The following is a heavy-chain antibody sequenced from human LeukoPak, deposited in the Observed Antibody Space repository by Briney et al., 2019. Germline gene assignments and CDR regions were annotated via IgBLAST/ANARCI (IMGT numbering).Heavy chain of an antibody. J-gene: IGHJ4*02. CDR1: GGSISSYY. CDR2: IYYSGST. Sequence: SETLSLTCTVSGGSISSYYWSWIRQPPGKGLEWIGNIYYSGSTNYNPSLKSRVTISVDTSKNQFSLKLSSVTAADTAVYYCARLRYSGYEYDYWGQGTLVTVSS. D-gene: IGHD5-12*01. CDR3: ARLRYSGYEYDY. V-gene: IGHV4-59*08.